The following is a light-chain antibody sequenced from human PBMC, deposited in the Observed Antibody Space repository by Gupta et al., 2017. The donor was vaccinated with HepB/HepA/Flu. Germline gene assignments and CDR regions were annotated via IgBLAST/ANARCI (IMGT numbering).Light chain of an antibody. CDR2: KIS. CDR3: MQVTQYIT. Sequence: DIVMTQTPLYSPVTLGQQAPTACRSSQSLVHTDGNTYLSCFQQRPGQPPRLLFHKISTRFAGVPDRIGSSGAVTDFTLKISRVEAEDVGIYYCMQVTQYITFGQGTRLEIK. V-gene: IGKV2-24*01. CDR1: QSLVHTDGNTY. J-gene: IGKJ5*01.